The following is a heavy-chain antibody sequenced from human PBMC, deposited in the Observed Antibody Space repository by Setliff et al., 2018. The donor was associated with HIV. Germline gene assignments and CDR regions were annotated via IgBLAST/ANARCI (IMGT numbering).Heavy chain of an antibody. CDR2: INHSGST. V-gene: IGHV4-34*01. D-gene: IGHD1-1*01. Sequence: LSLTCDVYGGSFSGYYWSWIRQPPGKGLEWIGEINHSGSTSYNPSLKSRVTISVDTSKNQFSLKLSSITAADTAIYFCARVRDPNWNYDMDVWGQGTTVTVSS. CDR3: ARVRDPNWNYDMDV. J-gene: IGHJ6*03. CDR1: GGSFSGYY.